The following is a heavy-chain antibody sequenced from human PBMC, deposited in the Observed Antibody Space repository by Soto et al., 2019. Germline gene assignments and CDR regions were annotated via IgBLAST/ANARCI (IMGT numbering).Heavy chain of an antibody. V-gene: IGHV1-2*04. D-gene: IGHD6-13*01. CDR3: ARQLVPNYYYGMDV. Sequence: GASVKVSCKASGYTFTGYYMHWVRQAPGQGLEWMGWINPNSGGTNYAQKFQGWVTMTRDTSISTAYMELSRLRSDDTAVYYCARQLVPNYYYGMDVWGQGTTVTVSS. CDR1: GYTFTGYY. J-gene: IGHJ6*02. CDR2: INPNSGGT.